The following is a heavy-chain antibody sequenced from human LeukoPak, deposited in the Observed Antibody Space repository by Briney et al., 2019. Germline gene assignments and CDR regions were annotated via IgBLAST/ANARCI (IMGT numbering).Heavy chain of an antibody. Sequence: SQTLSLTCTVSGDSISSSSYYWGWIRQPPGKGLEWIVSIYYSGSTYYNPSLKSRVTISVDTSKNQFSLKLSSVTAADTAVYYCARASYDFWSGFPPRNYYFDYWGQGTLVTVSS. CDR2: IYYSGST. V-gene: IGHV4-39*07. CDR1: GDSISSSSYY. D-gene: IGHD3-3*01. J-gene: IGHJ4*02. CDR3: ARASYDFWSGFPPRNYYFDY.